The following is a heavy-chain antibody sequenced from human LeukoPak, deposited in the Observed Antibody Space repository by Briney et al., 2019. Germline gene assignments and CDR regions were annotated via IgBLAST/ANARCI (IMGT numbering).Heavy chain of an antibody. CDR1: GGSFSGYY. Sequence: SETLSLTCAVYGGSFSGYYWSWIRQPPGKGLEWIGEINHSGSTNYNPSLKSRVTISVDTSKNQFSLKLSSVTAADTAVYDFARDPYTPARAVIYYYYYYRDVWAKGPRSPSP. V-gene: IGHV4-34*01. D-gene: IGHD3-10*01. CDR3: ARDPYTPARAVIYYYYYYRDV. J-gene: IGHJ6*03. CDR2: INHSGST.